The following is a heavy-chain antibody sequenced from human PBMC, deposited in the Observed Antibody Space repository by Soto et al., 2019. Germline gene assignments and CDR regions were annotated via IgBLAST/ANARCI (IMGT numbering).Heavy chain of an antibody. V-gene: IGHV4-34*01. Sequence: QVQLQQWGAGLLKPSETLSLTCAVYGGSFSGYYWSWIRQPPGKGLEWIGEINHSGSTNYNPSLKGWVHISGDPVKDPFPPEVRPVAGRGTGGLYCARWAVVTPDYWGQGTLVTVSS. CDR3: ARWAVVTPDY. CDR2: INHSGST. CDR1: GGSFSGYY. D-gene: IGHD2-21*02. J-gene: IGHJ4*02.